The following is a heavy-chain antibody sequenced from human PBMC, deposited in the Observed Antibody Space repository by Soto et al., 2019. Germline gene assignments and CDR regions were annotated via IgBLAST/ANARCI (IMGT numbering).Heavy chain of an antibody. D-gene: IGHD2-2*01. V-gene: IGHV4-31*03. CDR2: IYYSGST. CDR1: GGSISSGGYY. J-gene: IGHJ4*02. CDR3: ATIVVPAAPFDY. Sequence: QVQLQESGPGLVKPSQTLSLTCTVSGGSISSGGYYWSWIRQYPGKGLEWIGYIYYSGSTYYNPSLKSRVTISVDPSKNQFSLKLSSVTAADTAVYYCATIVVPAAPFDYWGQGTLVTVSS.